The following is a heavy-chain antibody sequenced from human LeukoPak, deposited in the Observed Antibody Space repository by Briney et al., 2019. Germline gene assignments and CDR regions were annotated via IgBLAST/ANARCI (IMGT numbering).Heavy chain of an antibody. V-gene: IGHV1-69*13. CDR2: VVPIFGKS. D-gene: IGHD6-19*01. CDR3: ARESLAGTWPSDY. Sequence: ASVKVSCMASGGTFRTFAISWMRQAPGQGLQWMGGVVPIFGKSHYAQKFQGRVTITADESTSTAYMELSRLTSDDTAVYFCARESLAGTWPSDYWGQGTLVTVSS. CDR1: GGTFRTFA. J-gene: IGHJ4*02.